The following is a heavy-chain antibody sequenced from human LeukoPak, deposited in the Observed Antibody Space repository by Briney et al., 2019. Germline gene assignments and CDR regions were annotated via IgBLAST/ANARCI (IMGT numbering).Heavy chain of an antibody. V-gene: IGHV3-7*01. CDR1: GFTFSSYW. CDR2: IKHDGSEK. J-gene: IGHJ3*02. CDR3: ARVNPQRPDCSGTSCYLDAFDI. D-gene: IGHD2-2*01. Sequence: GGSLRLSCAVSGFTFSSYWMSWVRQAPGKGLEWVGNIKHDGSEKYYVDPVKGRFTISRDNAKNSLYLQMSSLRADDTAVYYWARVNPQRPDCSGTSCYLDAFDIWGQGTVVTVSS.